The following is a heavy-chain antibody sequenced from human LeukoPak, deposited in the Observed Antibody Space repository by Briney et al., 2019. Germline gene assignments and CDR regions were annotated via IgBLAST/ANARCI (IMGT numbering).Heavy chain of an antibody. CDR3: ARLGRSSFFWREGNWFDP. D-gene: IGHD6-6*01. Sequence: SETLSLTCTVSGGSISSSSYYWGWIRQPPGKGLEWIGSIYYSGSTYYNPSLKSRVTISVDTSKNQFSLKLSSVTAADTAVYYCARLGRSSFFWREGNWFDPWGQGTLVTVSS. CDR1: GGSISSSSYY. CDR2: IYYSGST. J-gene: IGHJ5*02. V-gene: IGHV4-39*01.